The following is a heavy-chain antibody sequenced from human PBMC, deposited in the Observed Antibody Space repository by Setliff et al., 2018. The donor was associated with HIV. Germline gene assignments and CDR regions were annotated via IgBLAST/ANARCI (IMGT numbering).Heavy chain of an antibody. V-gene: IGHV1-2*04. Sequence: ASVKVSCKASGYTFTGYYMHWVRQAPGQGLEWMGWINPNSGGTNYAQKFQGWVTMTRDTSISTAYMELSRLRSDDTAVYYCARDDSNGNTDAFDIWGQGTTVTVSS. J-gene: IGHJ3*02. CDR1: GYTFTGYY. CDR2: INPNSGGT. D-gene: IGHD5-18*01. CDR3: ARDDSNGNTDAFDI.